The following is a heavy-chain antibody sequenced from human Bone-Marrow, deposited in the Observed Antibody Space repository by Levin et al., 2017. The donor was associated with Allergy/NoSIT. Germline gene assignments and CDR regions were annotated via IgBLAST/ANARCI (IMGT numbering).Heavy chain of an antibody. CDR2: IYYSGST. D-gene: IGHD1-26*01. CDR1: GGSISSYY. V-gene: IGHV4-59*01. CDR3: ARRRGGSSQPNFDY. Sequence: PGGSLRLSCTVSGGSISSYYWSWIRQPPGKGLEWIGYIYYSGSTNYNPSLKSRVTISVDTSKNQFSLKLSSVTAADTAVYYCARRRGGSSQPNFDYWGQGTLVTVSS. J-gene: IGHJ4*02.